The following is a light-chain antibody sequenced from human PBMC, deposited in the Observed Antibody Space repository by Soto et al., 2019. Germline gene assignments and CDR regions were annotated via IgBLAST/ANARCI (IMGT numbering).Light chain of an antibody. CDR1: QSVTNSF. V-gene: IGKV3-20*01. Sequence: EIVLAQSPGTLSLSPGERATLSCRASQSVTNSFLAWYQQKPGQAPRLLIYGASTRATGIPARFSGSGSGTEFTLTISSLQSEDFAVYYCQQHGTSPITFGQGTRLEIK. CDR2: GAS. CDR3: QQHGTSPIT. J-gene: IGKJ5*01.